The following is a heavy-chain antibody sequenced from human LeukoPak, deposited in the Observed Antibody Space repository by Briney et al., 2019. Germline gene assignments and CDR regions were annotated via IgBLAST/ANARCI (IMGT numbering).Heavy chain of an antibody. J-gene: IGHJ5*02. CDR2: MNPNSGNT. CDR3: ARGYYDTSEYSVRFDP. Sequence: ASVKVSCKASGYTFTSFDINWVRQATGQGLEWMGWMNPNSGNTGYAQKFQGRVTITRNTSITTAHMELSSLRSEDTAVYYCARGYYDTSEYSVRFDPWGQGTVVTVSS. V-gene: IGHV1-8*03. CDR1: GYTFTSFD. D-gene: IGHD3-22*01.